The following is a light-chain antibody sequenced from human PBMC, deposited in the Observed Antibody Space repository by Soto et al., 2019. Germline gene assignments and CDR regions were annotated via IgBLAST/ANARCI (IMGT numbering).Light chain of an antibody. J-gene: IGLJ7*01. V-gene: IGLV3-27*01. CDR1: VLAKKY. CDR3: YSAADNNAV. Sequence: SYELTQPSSVSVSPGQTARITCSGDVLAKKYARWFQQKPGQAPVLVIYKDSERPSGIPERFSGSSSGTTVTLTISGAQVEDEADYYCYSAADNNAVFGGGTQLTFL. CDR2: KDS.